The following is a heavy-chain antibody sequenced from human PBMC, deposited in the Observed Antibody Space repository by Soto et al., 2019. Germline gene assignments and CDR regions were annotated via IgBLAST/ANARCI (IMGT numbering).Heavy chain of an antibody. V-gene: IGHV1-69*13. CDR1: GGTFSSYA. Sequence: GASVKVSCKASGGTFSSYAISWVRQAPGQGLEWMGGIIPIFGTANYAQKFRGRVTITADESTSTAYMELSSLRSEDTAVYYCAASGMAYYYYGMDVWGQGTTVTVSS. D-gene: IGHD1-20*01. CDR2: IIPIFGTA. CDR3: AASGMAYYYYGMDV. J-gene: IGHJ6*02.